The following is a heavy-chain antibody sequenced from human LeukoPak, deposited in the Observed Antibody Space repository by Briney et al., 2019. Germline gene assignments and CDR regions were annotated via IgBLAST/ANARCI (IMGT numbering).Heavy chain of an antibody. J-gene: IGHJ4*02. CDR1: GFTFSSYS. CDR3: ARQSPDRVAVHTSFDY. V-gene: IGHV3-21*01. Sequence: GGSLRLSCAASGFTFSSYSMNWVRQAPGKGLEWVSSISSSSSYIYYADSVKGRITISRDNSKNTLCLQMNSLRAEDTAVYYCARQSPDRVAVHTSFDYWGQGTLVTVSS. CDR2: ISSSSSYI. D-gene: IGHD6-19*01.